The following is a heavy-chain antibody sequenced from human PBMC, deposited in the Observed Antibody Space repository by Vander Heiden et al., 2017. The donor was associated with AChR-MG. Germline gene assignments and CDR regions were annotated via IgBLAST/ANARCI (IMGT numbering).Heavy chain of an antibody. CDR1: GFTFSSYG. CDR2: ISYDGSNK. CDR3: AKDWSSSSPASY. V-gene: IGHV3-30*18. Sequence: QVQLGESGGGLVPPWRVLRRLCAASGFTFSSYGVHWVRQEPGKGVEEVAVISYDGSNKYYADSVKGRFTISRDNSKNTLYLQMNSLRAEDTAVYYCAKDWSSSSPASYWGQGTLVTVSS. D-gene: IGHD6-6*01. J-gene: IGHJ4*02.